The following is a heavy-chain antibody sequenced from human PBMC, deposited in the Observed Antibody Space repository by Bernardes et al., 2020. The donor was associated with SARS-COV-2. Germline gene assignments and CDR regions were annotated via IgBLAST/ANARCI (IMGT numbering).Heavy chain of an antibody. V-gene: IGHV4-39*01. CDR3: ALTMVRGGELNWFDP. CDR1: GGSISSSSYY. J-gene: IGHJ5*02. D-gene: IGHD3-10*01. CDR2: IYYSGST. Sequence: SETLSLTCTVSGGSISSSSYYWGWIRQPPGKGLEWIGSIYYSGSTYYNPSLKSRVTISVDTSKNQFSLKLSSVTAADTAVYYCALTMVRGGELNWFDPWGQGTLVTVSS.